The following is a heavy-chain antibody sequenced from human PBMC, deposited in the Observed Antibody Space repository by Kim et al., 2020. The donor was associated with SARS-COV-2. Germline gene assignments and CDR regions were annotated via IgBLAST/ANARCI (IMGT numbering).Heavy chain of an antibody. Sequence: SETLSLTCTVSGGSISSGSYYWSWIRQPAGKGLEWIGRIYTSGSTNYNPSLKSRVTISVDTSKNQFSLKLSSVTAADTAVYYCARGGIAAAGYYYYYGMDVWGQGTTVTVSS. V-gene: IGHV4-61*02. CDR1: GGSISSGSYY. J-gene: IGHJ6*02. CDR3: ARGGIAAAGYYYYYGMDV. CDR2: IYTSGST. D-gene: IGHD6-13*01.